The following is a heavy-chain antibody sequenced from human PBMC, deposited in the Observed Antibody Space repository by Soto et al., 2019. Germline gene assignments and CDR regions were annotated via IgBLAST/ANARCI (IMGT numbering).Heavy chain of an antibody. D-gene: IGHD2-15*01. CDR1: GYTFTGYY. V-gene: IGHV1-2*04. CDR2: INPNSGGT. J-gene: IGHJ5*02. Sequence: GVPVKVSCKASGYTFTGYYLHCARQAPGQGLEWMGWINPNSGGTNYAQKFQGWVTMTRDTSISTAYMELSRLRSDDTAVYYCARGYLKLGYCSGGSCYGGPQTGFDPWGQGTLVTVSS. CDR3: ARGYLKLGYCSGGSCYGGPQTGFDP.